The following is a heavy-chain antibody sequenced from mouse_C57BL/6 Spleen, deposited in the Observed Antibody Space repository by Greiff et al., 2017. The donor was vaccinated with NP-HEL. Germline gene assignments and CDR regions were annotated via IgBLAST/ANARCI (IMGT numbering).Heavy chain of an antibody. Sequence: QVQLQQSGAELVKPGASVKISCKASGYAFSSYWMNWVKQRPGKGLEWIGQIYPGDGDTNYNGKFKGKATLTADKSSSTAYMQLSSLTSEDSAVYFCARRGFYYGSSYVDPYAMDYWGQGTSVTVSS. CDR1: GYAFSSYW. J-gene: IGHJ4*01. D-gene: IGHD1-1*01. CDR2: IYPGDGDT. V-gene: IGHV1-80*01. CDR3: ARRGFYYGSSYVDPYAMDY.